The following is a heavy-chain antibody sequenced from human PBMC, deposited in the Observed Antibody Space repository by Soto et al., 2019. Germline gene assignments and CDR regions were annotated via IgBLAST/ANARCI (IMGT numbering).Heavy chain of an antibody. CDR2: IYPGDSDT. Sequence: LGESLKISCKGSGYSFTSYWIGWVRQMPGKGLEWMGIIYPGDSDTRYSPSFQGQVTISADKSTSTAYLQWSSLKASDTAMYYCARTAAAGKYYYGVDVWGQGTTVTVSS. CDR3: ARTAAAGKYYYGVDV. D-gene: IGHD6-13*01. V-gene: IGHV5-51*01. CDR1: GYSFTSYW. J-gene: IGHJ6*02.